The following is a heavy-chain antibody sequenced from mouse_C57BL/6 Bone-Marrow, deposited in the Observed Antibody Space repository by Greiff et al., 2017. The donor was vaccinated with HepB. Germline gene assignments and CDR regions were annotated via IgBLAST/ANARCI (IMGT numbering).Heavy chain of an antibody. CDR3: ARSGLPYYFDY. V-gene: IGHV1-82*01. Sequence: VQLQESGPELVKPGASVKISCKASGYAFSSYWMNWVKQRPGKGLEWIGRIYPGDGDTNYNGKFKGKATLTADKSTSTAYMQLSSLTSEDTAVYFCARSGLPYYFDYWGQGTTLTVAS. CDR2: IYPGDGDT. D-gene: IGHD5-5*01. CDR1: GYAFSSYW. J-gene: IGHJ2*01.